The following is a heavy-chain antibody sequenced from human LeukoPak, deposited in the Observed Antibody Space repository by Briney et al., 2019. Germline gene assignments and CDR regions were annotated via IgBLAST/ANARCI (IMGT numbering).Heavy chain of an antibody. Sequence: ASVKVSCKATGYTFTSYGTSWVRQAPGQGLEWMGWISAYNGNTNYAQKLQGRVTMTTDTSTSTAYMELRSLRSDDTAVYYCARTYYGSGSYYSCFDYWGQGTLVTVSS. V-gene: IGHV1-18*01. D-gene: IGHD3-10*01. CDR2: ISAYNGNT. J-gene: IGHJ4*02. CDR1: GYTFTSYG. CDR3: ARTYYGSGSYYSCFDY.